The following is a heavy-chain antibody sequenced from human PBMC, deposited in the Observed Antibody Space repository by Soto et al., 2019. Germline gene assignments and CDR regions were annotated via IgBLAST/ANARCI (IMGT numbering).Heavy chain of an antibody. CDR1: GGSISSYY. CDR2: IYYSGST. D-gene: IGHD3-22*01. Sequence: PSETLSLTCTVSGGSISSYYWSWIRQPPGKGLEWIGYIYYSGSTNYNSSLKSRVTISVDTSKNQFSLKLSSVTAADTAVYYCARGDRTYYYDSSGYYNAEYFQHWGQGTLVTVSS. CDR3: ARGDRTYYYDSSGYYNAEYFQH. J-gene: IGHJ1*01. V-gene: IGHV4-59*01.